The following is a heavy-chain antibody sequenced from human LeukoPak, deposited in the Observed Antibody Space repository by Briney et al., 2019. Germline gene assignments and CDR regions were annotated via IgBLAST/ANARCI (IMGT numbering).Heavy chain of an antibody. CDR2: ISYDGSNK. CDR3: AKGAGYYHTLYYYYGMDV. Sequence: GGSLRLSCAASGFTFSSYGMHWVRQAPGKGLEWVAVISYDGSNKYYADSVKGRFTNSRDNSKNTLYLQMNSLRAEGTAVYYCAKGAGYYHTLYYYYGMDVWGQGTTVTVSS. D-gene: IGHD3-22*01. CDR1: GFTFSSYG. J-gene: IGHJ6*02. V-gene: IGHV3-30*18.